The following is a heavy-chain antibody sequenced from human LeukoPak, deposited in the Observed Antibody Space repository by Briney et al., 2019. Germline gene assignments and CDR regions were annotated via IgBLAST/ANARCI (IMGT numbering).Heavy chain of an antibody. CDR1: GFTFSNAW. CDR2: IKSKTDGGTT. Sequence: GGSLRLSCAASGFTFSNAWMSWVRQAPGKGLECIVRIKSKTDGGTTDYAAPVKGRFTISRDDSKNTLYLQMNSLKTEDTAVYYCTTDVGGYSSSGKFDYWGQGTLVTVSS. CDR3: TTDVGGYSSSGKFDY. J-gene: IGHJ4*02. V-gene: IGHV3-15*01. D-gene: IGHD6-13*01.